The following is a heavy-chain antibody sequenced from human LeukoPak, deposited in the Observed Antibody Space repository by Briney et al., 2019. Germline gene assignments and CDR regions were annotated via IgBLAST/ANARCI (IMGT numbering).Heavy chain of an antibody. D-gene: IGHD3-3*01. CDR3: AKEVPNYDFWSGYSGTDY. V-gene: IGHV3-30*02. CDR2: IRYDGSNK. CDR1: GFTFSSYG. Sequence: GGSLRLSCAASGFTFSSYGMHWVRQAPGKGLEWVAFIRYDGSNKYYADSVKGRFTISRDNSKNTPYLQMNSLRAEDTAVYYCAKEVPNYDFWSGYSGTDYWGQGTLVTVSS. J-gene: IGHJ4*02.